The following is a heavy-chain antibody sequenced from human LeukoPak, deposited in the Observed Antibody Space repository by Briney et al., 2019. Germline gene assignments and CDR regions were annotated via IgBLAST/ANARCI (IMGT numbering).Heavy chain of an antibody. Sequence: GGSLRLSCAASGFTFSSYAMSWVRQAPGKGLEWVSAISGSSASTYYADSVKGRFTISRDNAKSTLYLQMNSLRAEDTAVYYCARYCGASSCYAGFDHWGQGSLVTVSS. V-gene: IGHV3-23*01. D-gene: IGHD2-2*01. J-gene: IGHJ4*02. CDR1: GFTFSSYA. CDR2: ISGSSAST. CDR3: ARYCGASSCYAGFDH.